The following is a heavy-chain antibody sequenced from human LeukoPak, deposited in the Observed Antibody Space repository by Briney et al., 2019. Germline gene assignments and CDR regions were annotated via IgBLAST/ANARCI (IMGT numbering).Heavy chain of an antibody. Sequence: GASVKVSRKASGYTFTGYYMHWVRQAPGQGLEWMGWINPNSGGTNYAQKFQGRVTMTRDTSISTAYMELSRLRSDDTAVYSCARGDVTGTTFYYYYYGMDVWGQGTTVTVSS. V-gene: IGHV1-2*02. J-gene: IGHJ6*02. CDR2: INPNSGGT. CDR1: GYTFTGYY. CDR3: ARGDVTGTTFYYYYYGMDV. D-gene: IGHD1-7*01.